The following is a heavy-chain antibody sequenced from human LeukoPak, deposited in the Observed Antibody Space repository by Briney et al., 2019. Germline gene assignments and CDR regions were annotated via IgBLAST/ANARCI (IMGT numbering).Heavy chain of an antibody. CDR1: GYTFTSYG. Sequence: ASVKVSCKASGYTFTSYGISWVRQAPGQGLEWMGWISAYNGNTNYAQKLQGRVTMTTDTSTSTAYMELRSLRSDDTAVYYCARDYCSSTSCYTSYNWFDPWGQGTLVTVSS. D-gene: IGHD2-2*02. J-gene: IGHJ5*02. V-gene: IGHV1-18*01. CDR2: ISAYNGNT. CDR3: ARDYCSSTSCYTSYNWFDP.